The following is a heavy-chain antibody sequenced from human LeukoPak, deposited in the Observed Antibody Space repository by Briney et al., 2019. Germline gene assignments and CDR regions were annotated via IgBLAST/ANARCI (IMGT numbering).Heavy chain of an antibody. V-gene: IGHV3-21*01. CDR3: ARDQWDIVVVVAAQQSLIAFDI. CDR2: ISSSISYI. Sequence: GGSLRLSCAASGFTFSSYSMNWVRQAPGKGLEWVSSISSSISYIYYADSVKGRFTISRDNAKNSLYLQMNSLRAEDTAVYYCARDQWDIVVVVAAQQSLIAFDIWGQGTMVTVSS. J-gene: IGHJ3*02. CDR1: GFTFSSYS. D-gene: IGHD2-15*01.